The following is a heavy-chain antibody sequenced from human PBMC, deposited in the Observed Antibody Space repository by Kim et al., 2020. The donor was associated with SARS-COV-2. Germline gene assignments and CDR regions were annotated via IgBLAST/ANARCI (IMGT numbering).Heavy chain of an antibody. J-gene: IGHJ2*01. CDR3: ARASSSSFWYFDL. V-gene: IGHV3-21*01. D-gene: IGHD6-6*01. CDR2: I. Sequence: IYYADSVKGRFTISRDNAKNSLYLQMNSLRAEDTAVYYCARASSSSFWYFDLWGRGTLVTVSS.